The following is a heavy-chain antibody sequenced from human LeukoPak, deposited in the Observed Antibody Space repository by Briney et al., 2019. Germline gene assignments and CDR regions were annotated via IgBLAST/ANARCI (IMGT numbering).Heavy chain of an antibody. D-gene: IGHD1-26*01. CDR3: ARDPPSGATSPYFQH. J-gene: IGHJ1*01. CDR2: IIPIFGIP. Sequence: AASVKVSCKASGGTFRTFAISWVRQAPGQGLEWMGGIIPIFGIPDSAQKFQGRLTITADESTTTAYMELRSLRSDDTAVYYCARDPPSGATSPYFQHWGQGTLVTVSS. CDR1: GGTFRTFA. V-gene: IGHV1-69*13.